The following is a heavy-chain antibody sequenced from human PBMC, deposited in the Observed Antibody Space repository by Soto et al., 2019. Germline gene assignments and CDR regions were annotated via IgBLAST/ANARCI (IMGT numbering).Heavy chain of an antibody. CDR1: GGSFSGYY. J-gene: IGHJ4*02. CDR2: IKHNGST. V-gene: IGHV4-34*01. CDR3: ARTYSSSWSHFDY. D-gene: IGHD6-13*01. Sequence: QVQLQQWGAGLLKPSETLSLTCAVYGGSFSGYYWSWIRQPPGKGLEWIGEIKHNGSTNYNPSLTSRVTISVVTAKTQFPRELSPGTAAATAVYYWARTYSSSWSHFDYWGQGTLVTVSS.